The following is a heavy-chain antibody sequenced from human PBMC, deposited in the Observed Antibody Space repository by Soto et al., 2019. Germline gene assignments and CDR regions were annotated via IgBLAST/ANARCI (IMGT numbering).Heavy chain of an antibody. J-gene: IGHJ3*02. CDR2: IYPGDSDT. D-gene: IGHD4-17*01. V-gene: IGHV5-51*03. CDR3: ASGRFTVTTPSDAFDI. CDR1: GYSFTSYW. Sequence: NPGKSLKISCKGSGYSFTSYWIGWVRQMPGKGLEWMGIIYPGDSDTRYSPSFQGQVTISADKSISTAYLQWSSLKASDTAMYYCASGRFTVTTPSDAFDIWGQGTMVTVSS.